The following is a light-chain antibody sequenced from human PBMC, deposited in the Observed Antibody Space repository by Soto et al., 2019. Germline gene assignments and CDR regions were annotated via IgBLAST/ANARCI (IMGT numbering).Light chain of an antibody. CDR3: QQYGSSPFT. CDR2: GAS. V-gene: IGKV3-20*01. Sequence: EIVLTQPPGTLSLSPGERATLSCRASQSVSSSYLAWYQQKPGQAPRLLIYGASSRATGIPDRFSGSGSGTDFTLTISRLEPEDFAVYYCQQYGSSPFTFGPGINVDIK. CDR1: QSVSSSY. J-gene: IGKJ3*01.